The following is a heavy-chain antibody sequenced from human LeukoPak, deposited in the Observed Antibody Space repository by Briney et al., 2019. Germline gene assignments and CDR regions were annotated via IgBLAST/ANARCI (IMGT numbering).Heavy chain of an antibody. CDR3: ARDPVRGYFDSSGYYCDY. CDR1: GYTITSCY. Sequence: VASVKVSCKASGYTITSCYMHWVRQAPGQGLEWMGIINPSGGSTSYAQKFQGGVTMTRDTSTSTVYMELSSLRSEDTAVYYCARDPVRGYFDSSGYYCDYWGQGTLVTVSS. CDR2: INPSGGST. D-gene: IGHD3-22*01. J-gene: IGHJ4*02. V-gene: IGHV1-46*01.